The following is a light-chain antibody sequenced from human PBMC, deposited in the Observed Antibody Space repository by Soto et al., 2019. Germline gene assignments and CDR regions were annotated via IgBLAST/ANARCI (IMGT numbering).Light chain of an antibody. Sequence: EIVLTQSPGTLSLSPGERTTLSCRASQSVNSNYLAWYQQKPGQAPRLLIYAASSRATGIPDRFSCSGSGTDFTLTISRLEPEDFAVYYCQQYVNSLYTFGQGTKLEIK. CDR1: QSVNSNY. V-gene: IGKV3-20*01. CDR2: AAS. CDR3: QQYVNSLYT. J-gene: IGKJ2*01.